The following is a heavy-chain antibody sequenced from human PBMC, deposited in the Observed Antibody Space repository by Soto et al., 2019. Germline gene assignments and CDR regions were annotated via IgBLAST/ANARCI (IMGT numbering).Heavy chain of an antibody. CDR2: ISAYNGNT. CDR1: GYTFTSYD. J-gene: IGHJ4*02. CDR3: ARDSNRDYDFWSGYVDY. D-gene: IGHD3-3*01. Sequence: ASVKVSCKASGYTFTSYDINWVRQATGQGLEWMGWISAYNGNTNYAQKLQGRVTMTTDTSPSTAYMELRSLRSDDTAVYYCARDSNRDYDFWSGYVDYGGQGTLVTVSA. V-gene: IGHV1-18*01.